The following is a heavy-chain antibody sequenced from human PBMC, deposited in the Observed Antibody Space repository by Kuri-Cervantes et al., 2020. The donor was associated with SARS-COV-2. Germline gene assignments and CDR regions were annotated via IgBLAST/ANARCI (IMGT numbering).Heavy chain of an antibody. CDR2: IYTSGST. CDR1: GGSISSSSYY. V-gene: IGHV4-61*02. Sequence: LRLSCTVSGGSISSSSYYWSWIRQPAGKGLEWIGRIYTSGSTNYNPSLKSRVTMSVDTSKNQFSLKLSSVTAADTAVYYCARDSYDTMDVWGKGTTVTVSS. D-gene: IGHD3-9*01. J-gene: IGHJ6*03. CDR3: ARDSYDTMDV.